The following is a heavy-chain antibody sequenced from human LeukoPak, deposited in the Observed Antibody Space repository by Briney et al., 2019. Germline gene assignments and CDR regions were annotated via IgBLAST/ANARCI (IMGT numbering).Heavy chain of an antibody. Sequence: GGSLRLSCAASGFTFSSYCMNWVRQAPGKGLEWVSSISSSSSYIYYADSVKGRFTISRDNAKNSLYLQMNSLRAEDTAVYYCARDSLNKDDYWGQGTLVTVSS. CDR3: ARDSLNKDDY. CDR2: ISSSSSYI. CDR1: GFTFSSYC. V-gene: IGHV3-21*01. D-gene: IGHD1/OR15-1a*01. J-gene: IGHJ4*02.